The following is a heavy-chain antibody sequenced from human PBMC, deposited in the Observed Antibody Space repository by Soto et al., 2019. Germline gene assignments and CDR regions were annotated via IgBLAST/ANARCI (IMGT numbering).Heavy chain of an antibody. J-gene: IGHJ5*02. Sequence: QVQLQESGPGLVKPSQTLSLTCTVSGGSISSGGYYWSWIRQHPGKGLEWIGYIYYSGSTYYNPSLKSRVTISVDTSKNQCSLKLSSVTAADTAVYYCARGIAAAGTTGWFDPWGQGTLVTVSS. CDR3: ARGIAAAGTTGWFDP. D-gene: IGHD6-13*01. CDR1: GGSISSGGYY. CDR2: IYYSGST. V-gene: IGHV4-31*03.